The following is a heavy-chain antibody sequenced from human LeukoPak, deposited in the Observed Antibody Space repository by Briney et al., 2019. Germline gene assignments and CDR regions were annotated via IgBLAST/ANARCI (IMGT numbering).Heavy chain of an antibody. V-gene: IGHV4-34*01. J-gene: IGHJ4*02. CDR2: INHSGST. CDR1: GGSFSGYY. CDR3: ARSPGYSYGQVDY. Sequence: SETLSLTCAVYGGSFSGYYWSWIRQPPGKGLEWIGEINHSGSTNYNPSLKSRVTISVDMSKNQFSLKLSSVTAADTAVYYCARSPGYSYGQVDYWGQGTLVTVSS. D-gene: IGHD5-18*01.